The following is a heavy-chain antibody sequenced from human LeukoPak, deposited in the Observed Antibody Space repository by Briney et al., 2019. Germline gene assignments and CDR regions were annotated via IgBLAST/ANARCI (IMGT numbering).Heavy chain of an antibody. CDR1: GFSFSSFW. D-gene: IGHD6-19*01. J-gene: IGHJ4*02. Sequence: TGGSLRLSCAASGFSFSSFWMHWVRQAPGKGLVWVSRINNDGRITSYADSVKGRFTISRDNTKNTLYLQMNSLRAEDTAAYYCARGKYSSGWFDYWGQGTLVTVSS. CDR2: INNDGRIT. V-gene: IGHV3-74*01. CDR3: ARGKYSSGWFDY.